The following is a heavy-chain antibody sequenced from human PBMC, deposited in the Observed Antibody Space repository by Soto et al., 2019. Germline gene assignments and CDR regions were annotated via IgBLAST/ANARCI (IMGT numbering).Heavy chain of an antibody. CDR2: INPSGGST. CDR3: AGDEVRAFPGSGGDYGMDV. J-gene: IGHJ6*02. D-gene: IGHD3-10*01. V-gene: IGHV1-46*01. CDR1: GYTFTSYY. Sequence: ASVKVSCKASGYTFTSYYMHWVRQAPGQGLEWMGIINPSGGSTSYAQKFQGRVTMTRDTSTSTVYMELSSLRSEDTAVYYCAGDEVRAFPGSGGDYGMDVWGQGTTVTVSS.